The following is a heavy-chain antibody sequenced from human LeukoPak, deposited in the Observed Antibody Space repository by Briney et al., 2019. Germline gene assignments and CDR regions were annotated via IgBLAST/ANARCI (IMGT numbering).Heavy chain of an antibody. V-gene: IGHV3-21*04. CDR3: ARETYGMDV. CDR2: ISSSSTYI. J-gene: IGHJ6*02. CDR1: GFTFTSYR. Sequence: PGGSLRLSCAASGFTFTSYRMDWVRQAPGKGLEWVSSISSSSTYIYYADSVKGRFTISRDNSKNTLYLQMNSLRAEDTAVYYCARETYGMDVWGQGTTVTVSS.